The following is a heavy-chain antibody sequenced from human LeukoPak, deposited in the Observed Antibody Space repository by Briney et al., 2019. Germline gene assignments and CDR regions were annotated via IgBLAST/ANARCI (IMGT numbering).Heavy chain of an antibody. Sequence: GRSLRLSCAASGFTFSSYGMHWVRQAPGKGLEWVAFIRYDGSNKYYADSVKGRFTISRDNSKNTLYLQMNSLRAEDTAVYYCAKSVVVIAIRSPPDYWGQGTLVTVSS. CDR2: IRYDGSNK. CDR3: AKSVVVIAIRSPPDY. V-gene: IGHV3-30*02. D-gene: IGHD2-21*01. CDR1: GFTFSSYG. J-gene: IGHJ4*02.